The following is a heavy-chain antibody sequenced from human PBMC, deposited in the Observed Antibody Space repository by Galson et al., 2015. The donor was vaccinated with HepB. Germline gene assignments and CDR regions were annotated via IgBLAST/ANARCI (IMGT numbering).Heavy chain of an antibody. D-gene: IGHD3-10*01. CDR2: ISSSSSTI. J-gene: IGHJ3*02. V-gene: IGHV3-48*04. CDR1: GFTFSSYS. CDR3: AREGFGELFDAFDI. Sequence: SLRLSCAASGFTFSSYSMNWVRQAPGKGLEWVSYISSSSSTIYYADSVKGRFTISRDNAKNSLYLQMNSLRAEDTAVYYCAREGFGELFDAFDIWGQGTMVTVSS.